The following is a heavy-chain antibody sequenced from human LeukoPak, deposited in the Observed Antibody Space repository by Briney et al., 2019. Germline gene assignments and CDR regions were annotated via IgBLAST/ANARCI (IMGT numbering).Heavy chain of an antibody. Sequence: GASVKVSCKASGYTFTSYDINWVRQATGQGLEWMGWMNPNSGNTGYAQKFQGRVTMTRNTSISTAYMELSSLRSEDTAVYYCARGGGSYYDFWSGYYVVTWSRFDYWGQGTLVTVSS. CDR1: GYTFTSYD. D-gene: IGHD3-3*01. CDR2: MNPNSGNT. J-gene: IGHJ4*02. V-gene: IGHV1-8*01. CDR3: ARGGGSYYDFWSGYYVVTWSRFDY.